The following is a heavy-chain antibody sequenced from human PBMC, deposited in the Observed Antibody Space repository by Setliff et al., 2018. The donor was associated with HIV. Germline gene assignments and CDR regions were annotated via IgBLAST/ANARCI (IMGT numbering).Heavy chain of an antibody. D-gene: IGHD3-22*01. CDR3: AISAYYYDSSGYKGGNWFDP. Sequence: PSETLSLTCTVSGGSISSGGYYWNWIRQPPGKGLEWIGHIYYSGSTNYNPSLKSRVTISVDTSKNQFSLKLSSVTAADTAVYYCAISAYYYDSSGYKGGNWFDPWGQGTLVTVSS. CDR1: GGSISSGGYY. V-gene: IGHV4-61*08. J-gene: IGHJ5*02. CDR2: IYYSGST.